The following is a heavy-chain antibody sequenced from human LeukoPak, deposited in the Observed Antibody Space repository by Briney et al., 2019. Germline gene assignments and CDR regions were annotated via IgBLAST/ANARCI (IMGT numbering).Heavy chain of an antibody. J-gene: IGHJ4*02. CDR1: GFTFSSYS. D-gene: IGHD2/OR15-2a*01. CDR3: RDPFDY. CDR2: IRYDGSDK. V-gene: IGHV3-30*02. Sequence: GGSLRLSCAASGFTFSSYSMNWVRQAPGKGLEWVAFIRYDGSDKFYADSVKGRFTISRDNSKNTLYLQMNSLRVEDTAVYYCRDPFDYWGQGTLVTVSS.